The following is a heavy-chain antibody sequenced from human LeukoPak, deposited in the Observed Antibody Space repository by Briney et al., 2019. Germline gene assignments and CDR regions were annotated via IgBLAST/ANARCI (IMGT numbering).Heavy chain of an antibody. CDR1: GYTFTGYY. V-gene: IGHV1-2*02. D-gene: IGHD4-23*01. Sequence: ASVKVSCKASGYTFTGYYMHWVRQAPGQGLEWMGWINPNNGGTNYAQKFQGRVTMTRDTSISTAYMELSRLRSDDTAVYYCARDFGGTVVKNWGQGTLVTVSS. J-gene: IGHJ4*02. CDR2: INPNNGGT. CDR3: ARDFGGTVVKN.